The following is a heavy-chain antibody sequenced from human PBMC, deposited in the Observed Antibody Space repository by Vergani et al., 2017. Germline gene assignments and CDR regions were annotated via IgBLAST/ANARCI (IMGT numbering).Heavy chain of an antibody. D-gene: IGHD3-22*01. V-gene: IGHV1-46*03. CDR2: INPSGGST. CDR1: GYTFTSYY. CDR3: ARGYYYDSSGYYYPFTTY. J-gene: IGHJ4*02. Sequence: QVQLVQSGAAVKKPGASVKVSCKASGYTFTSYYMHWVRQAPGQGLEWMGIINPSGGSTSYEQKFQGRVTMTRDTSTSTVYMELSSLRSEEPAVYYCARGYYYDSSGYYYPFTTYWGQGTLVTVSS.